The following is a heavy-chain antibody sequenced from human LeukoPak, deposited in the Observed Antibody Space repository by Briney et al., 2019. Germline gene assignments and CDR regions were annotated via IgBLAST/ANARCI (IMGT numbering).Heavy chain of an antibody. J-gene: IGHJ2*01. Sequence: GGSLRLSCAASGFTFSSYAMHWVRQAPGEGLEWVAVISYNGSNKYYADSVKGRFTISRDNSKNTLYLQMNSLRAEDTAVYYCARDLDNSSGYYWSTYWGYFDLWGRGTLVTVSS. CDR3: ARDLDNSSGYYWSTYWGYFDL. CDR2: ISYNGSNK. V-gene: IGHV3-30-3*01. CDR1: GFTFSSYA. D-gene: IGHD3-22*01.